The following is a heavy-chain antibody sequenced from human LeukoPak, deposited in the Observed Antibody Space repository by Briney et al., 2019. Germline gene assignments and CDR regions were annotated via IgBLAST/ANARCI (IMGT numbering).Heavy chain of an antibody. D-gene: IGHD5-18*01. J-gene: IGHJ4*02. Sequence: GGSLRLSCAASGFTFSSYAMSWDRQAPGKGLEWVSAISGSGGSTYYADSVKGRFTISRDNSKNTLYLQMNSLRAEDTAVYYCAKDSWDTAMEGYVDYWGQGTLVTVSS. V-gene: IGHV3-23*01. CDR3: AKDSWDTAMEGYVDY. CDR1: GFTFSSYA. CDR2: ISGSGGST.